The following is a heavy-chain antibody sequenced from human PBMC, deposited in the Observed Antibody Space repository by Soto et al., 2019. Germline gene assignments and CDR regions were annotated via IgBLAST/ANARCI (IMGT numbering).Heavy chain of an antibody. J-gene: IGHJ6*03. Sequence: ASVKVSCKASGYTFTSYGISWVRQAPGQGLEWMGWISAYNGNTNYAQKLQGRVTMTTDTSTSTAYMELRSLRSDDTPVYYCARVVFLEWSLSYGQDYYYYMDVWGKGTTVTVSS. CDR3: ARVVFLEWSLSYGQDYYYYMDV. V-gene: IGHV1-18*01. CDR1: GYTFTSYG. CDR2: ISAYNGNT. D-gene: IGHD3-3*01.